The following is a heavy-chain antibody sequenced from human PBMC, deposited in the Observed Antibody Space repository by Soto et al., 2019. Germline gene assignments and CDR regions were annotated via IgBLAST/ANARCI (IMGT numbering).Heavy chain of an antibody. V-gene: IGHV1-18*01. CDR1: GYTFTSYG. CDR2: ISAYNGNT. CDR3: AREVYNWNYGYYYYYYGMDV. Sequence: ASVKVSCKASGYTFTSYGISWVRQAPGQGLEWMGWISAYNGNTNYAQKLQGRVAMTTDTSTSTAYMELRSLRSDDTAVYYCAREVYNWNYGYYYYYYGMDVWGQGTTVTVSS. D-gene: IGHD1-7*01. J-gene: IGHJ6*02.